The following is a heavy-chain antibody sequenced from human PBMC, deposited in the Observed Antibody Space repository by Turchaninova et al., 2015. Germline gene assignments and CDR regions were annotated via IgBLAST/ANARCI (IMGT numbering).Heavy chain of an antibody. CDR3: AKDADGELN. Sequence: QVQLVQSGAEVKKPGSSVKVSCKASGGPFSSPAITWVRQAPGQGLEWMGGIIPVFGTPNYAQNVQGRVTITADRSTSTAYLELSSLRFEDTAVYYCAKDADGELNWGQGTLVTVSS. CDR2: IIPVFGTP. D-gene: IGHD4-17*01. V-gene: IGHV1-69*06. J-gene: IGHJ4*02. CDR1: GGPFSSPA.